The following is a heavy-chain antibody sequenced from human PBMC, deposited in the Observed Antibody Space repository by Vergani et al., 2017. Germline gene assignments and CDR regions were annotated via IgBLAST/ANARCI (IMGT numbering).Heavy chain of an antibody. D-gene: IGHD5-12*01. J-gene: IGHJ5*02. CDR3: ARGLGTLTNWFDP. V-gene: IGHV5-10-1*01. Sequence: EVQLVQSGAEVKKPGESLRISCKGSGYSFTGYWISWVRQMPGKGLEWMGRIGPSDSYTNYSPSFQGHVTISADKSISTAYLQWSSLKASDTAMYYCARGLGTLTNWFDPWGQGTLVTVSS. CDR2: IGPSDSYT. CDR1: GYSFTGYW.